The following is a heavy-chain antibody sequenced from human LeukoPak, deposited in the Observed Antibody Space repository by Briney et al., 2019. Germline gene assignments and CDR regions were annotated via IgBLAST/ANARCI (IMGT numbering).Heavy chain of an antibody. D-gene: IGHD4-23*01. V-gene: IGHV4-31*03. CDR2: IYYSGST. Sequence: SETLSLTSTVSGGSISSGGYYWSWIRQHPGKGLEWIGYIYYSGSTYYNPSLKSRVTISVDTSKNQFSLKLSSVTAADTAVYYCARGVVTIYYYYYYMDVWGKGTTVTVSS. CDR3: ARGVVTIYYYYYYMDV. J-gene: IGHJ6*03. CDR1: GGSISSGGYY.